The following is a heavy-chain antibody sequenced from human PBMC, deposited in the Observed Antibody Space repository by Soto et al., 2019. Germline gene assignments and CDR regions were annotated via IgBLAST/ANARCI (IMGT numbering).Heavy chain of an antibody. D-gene: IGHD3-9*01. V-gene: IGHV1-8*02. J-gene: IGHJ6*02. Sequence: ASVKVSCKASGYTFSNFGLNWVRQATGQGLEWMGWMNPNSGNTGYAQKFQGRVTMTRNTSISTAYMELSSLRSEDTAVYYCARDYVLRYFDWLLPSKFYYYYYGMDVWGQGTTVTV. CDR1: GYTFSNFG. CDR2: MNPNSGNT. CDR3: ARDYVLRYFDWLLPSKFYYYYYGMDV.